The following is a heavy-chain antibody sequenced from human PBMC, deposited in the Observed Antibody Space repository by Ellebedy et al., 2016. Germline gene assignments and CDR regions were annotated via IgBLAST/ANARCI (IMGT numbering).Heavy chain of an antibody. V-gene: IGHV3-23*01. Sequence: GGSLRLXXAASGFTFSSYAMSWVRQAPGTGLEWVSAISGSGGSTYYADSVKGRFTISRDNSKNTLYLQMNSLRAEDTAVYYCARSRDIAPHRRRAGNPFDYWGQGTLVTVSS. CDR2: ISGSGGST. J-gene: IGHJ4*02. D-gene: IGHD5-12*01. CDR3: ARSRDIAPHRRRAGNPFDY. CDR1: GFTFSSYA.